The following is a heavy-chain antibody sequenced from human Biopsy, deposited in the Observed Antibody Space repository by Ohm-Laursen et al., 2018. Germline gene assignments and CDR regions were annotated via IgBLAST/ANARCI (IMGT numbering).Heavy chain of an antibody. V-gene: IGHV3-23*01. CDR1: GFTVSSNY. CDR2: ISDSGGST. CDR3: AKDVFGGFSGSTDYYAYYFDS. Sequence: SLRLSCAASGFTVSSNYMNWVRQAPGKGLVWVSGISDSGGSTHYADSVKGRFSISRDTSKNTLYLQMNSLRAEDTAVYYCAKDVFGGFSGSTDYYAYYFDSWGQGTLVTVSS. D-gene: IGHD3-10*02. J-gene: IGHJ4*02.